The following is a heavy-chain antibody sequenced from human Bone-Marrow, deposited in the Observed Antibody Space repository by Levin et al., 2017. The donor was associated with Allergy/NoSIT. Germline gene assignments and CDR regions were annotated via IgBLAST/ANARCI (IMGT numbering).Heavy chain of an antibody. CDR3: ARGWQEGDI. J-gene: IGHJ3*02. D-gene: IGHD6-13*01. CDR1: GFTFSDYT. CDR2: ITSTTGHI. V-gene: IGHV3-21*06. Sequence: MTGGSLRLSCAASGFTFSDYTMNWVRQVPGKGLEWVSFITSTTGHIRYTDSVKGRFTISRDNINNVLYLEMNSLRAEDTAVYYCARGWQEGDIWGQGTKVTVST.